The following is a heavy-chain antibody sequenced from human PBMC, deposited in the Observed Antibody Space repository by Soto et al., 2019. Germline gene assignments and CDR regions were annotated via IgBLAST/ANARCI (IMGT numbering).Heavy chain of an antibody. Sequence: QMQLVQSGPEGRKPGTSVKFSGRASEFPLPTSPMRWGGQARGQRLEWIGWIVVGSGNTNYAQKFQERVTITRDMSTSTAYMELSSLRSEDTAVYYCAAPHENGDEYWGQGTLVTVSS. CDR2: IVVGSGNT. CDR1: EFPLPTSP. CDR3: AAPHENGDEY. V-gene: IGHV1-58*02. J-gene: IGHJ4*02. D-gene: IGHD4-17*01.